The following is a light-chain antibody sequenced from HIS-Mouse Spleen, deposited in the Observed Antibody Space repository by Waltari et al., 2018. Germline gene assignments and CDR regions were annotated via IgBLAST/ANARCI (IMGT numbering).Light chain of an antibody. Sequence: QSVLTQPPSASGTPGQRVTTSCSGSSSNIESNYVYWYQQLPGPAPKLLIYRNNQRPSGVPDRFSGSKSGTSASLAISGLRSEDEADYYCAAWDDSLSGPVFGGGTKLTVL. V-gene: IGLV1-47*01. J-gene: IGLJ3*02. CDR2: RNN. CDR3: AAWDDSLSGPV. CDR1: SSNIESNY.